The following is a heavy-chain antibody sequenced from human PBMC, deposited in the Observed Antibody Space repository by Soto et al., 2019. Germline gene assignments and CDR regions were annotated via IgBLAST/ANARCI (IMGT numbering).Heavy chain of an antibody. CDR2: ISYNSGAI. CDR3: TRAVKDIRVTARGALDV. Sequence: PGGSLRLSCTGSGSKFDDSAIHWVRLGPGKALGCVAPISYNSGAISYVDSVRGRFTIARDNARNSLYLQMNSLRAEDTALYYRTRAVKDIRVTARGALDVWGLGTMVT. J-gene: IGHJ3*01. D-gene: IGHD2-21*02. V-gene: IGHV3-9*01. CDR1: GSKFDDSA.